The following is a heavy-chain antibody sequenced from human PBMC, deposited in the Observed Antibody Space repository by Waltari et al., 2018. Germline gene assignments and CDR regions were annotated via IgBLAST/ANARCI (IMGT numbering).Heavy chain of an antibody. Sequence: QVQLQESGPGLVKPSETLSLTCPVSGGSISSYYWSLIRQPPGKGLEWIGYIYYSGSTNYNPSLKRRVTISVDTSKNQFSLKLSSVTAADTAVYYCARAGMDTAMVTHGYDYWGQGTLVTVSS. CDR3: ARAGMDTAMVTHGYDY. CDR2: IYYSGST. D-gene: IGHD5-18*01. CDR1: GGSISSYY. J-gene: IGHJ4*02. V-gene: IGHV4-59*01.